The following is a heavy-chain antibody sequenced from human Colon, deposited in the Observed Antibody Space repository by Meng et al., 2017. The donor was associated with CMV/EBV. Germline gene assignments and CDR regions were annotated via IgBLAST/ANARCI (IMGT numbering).Heavy chain of an antibody. D-gene: IGHD3-22*01. J-gene: IGHJ5*02. CDR2: IIPILDIS. Sequence: ISWVRQAPGQGLDWMGRIIPILDISNYAQKFQGRVTIIADKSTSTVYMELSRLRFEDTAIYYCGRETSYYDSTGYPTPPGWFDPWGQGTLVTVSS. CDR3: GRETSYYDSTGYPTPPGWFDP. V-gene: IGHV1-69*04.